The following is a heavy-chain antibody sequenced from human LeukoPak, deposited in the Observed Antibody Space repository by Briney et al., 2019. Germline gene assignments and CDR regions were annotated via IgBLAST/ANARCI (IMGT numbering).Heavy chain of an antibody. CDR1: GGTFSSYA. CDR3: ATSPETLSDYHYFDY. D-gene: IGHD4/OR15-4a*01. Sequence: ASVKVSCKASGGTFSSYAISWVRQAPGQGLEWMGRIIPILGIANYAQKFQGRVTITADKSTSTAYMELSSLRSEDTAVYYYATSPETLSDYHYFDYWGQGTLVTVSS. V-gene: IGHV1-69*04. J-gene: IGHJ4*02. CDR2: IIPILGIA.